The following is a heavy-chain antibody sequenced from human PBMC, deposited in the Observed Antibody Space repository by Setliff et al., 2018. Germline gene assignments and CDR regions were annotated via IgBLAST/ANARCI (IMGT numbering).Heavy chain of an antibody. V-gene: IGHV1-18*01. CDR2: NS. Sequence: ASVKVSCKTSGYSFTNYGINWVRQAPGQGLEWMGWNSDYAREFQGRVTMTIDTPTSTAYMELRSLRSDDTAVYYCARGPPDFVVVPAAAKFDYWGPGTLVTVSS. CDR3: ARGPPDFVVVPAAAKFDY. D-gene: IGHD2-2*01. CDR1: GYSFTNYG. J-gene: IGHJ4*02.